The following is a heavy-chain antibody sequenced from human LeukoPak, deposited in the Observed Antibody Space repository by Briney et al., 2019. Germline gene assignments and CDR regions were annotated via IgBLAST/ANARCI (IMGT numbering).Heavy chain of an antibody. V-gene: IGHV4-4*07. D-gene: IGHD3-22*01. Sequence: SETLSLTCTVSGGPMYSYYWSWIRQTAGKGLEWIGRLYPGVSFDYNPSPKSRVTMSIDSSKNQFALELSGVSAADTAVYYCARMKFYDSTGYSPGHYMDVWGKGTTVIVSS. CDR3: ARMKFYDSTGYSPGHYMDV. CDR2: LYPGVSF. CDR1: GGPMYSYY. J-gene: IGHJ6*03.